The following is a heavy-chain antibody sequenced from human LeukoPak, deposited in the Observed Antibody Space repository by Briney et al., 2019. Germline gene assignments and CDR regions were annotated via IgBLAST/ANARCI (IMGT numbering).Heavy chain of an antibody. Sequence: GGSLRLSCAASGFTFPNYAMSWVRQAPGKGLEWVALISYDITDKSYADSVKGRFTISRDIPKSTLYLQMNSLRPDDTAVYYCARDYGDGYFDYWGQGTLVTVSS. CDR3: ARDYGDGYFDY. D-gene: IGHD4-17*01. V-gene: IGHV3-30*04. CDR2: ISYDITDK. CDR1: GFTFPNYA. J-gene: IGHJ4*02.